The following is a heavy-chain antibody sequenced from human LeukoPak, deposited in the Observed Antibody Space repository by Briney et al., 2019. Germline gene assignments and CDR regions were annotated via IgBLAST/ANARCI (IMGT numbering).Heavy chain of an antibody. D-gene: IGHD6-13*01. Sequence: SSVKVSCNVSRGTFSSYTISWVRQAPGQGLEWMGGIIPIFGTANYAQKFQGRVTITTDESTSTAYMELSSLRSEDTAVYYCARSYSSSWYGGVSVYWGQGTLVTVSS. CDR3: ARSYSSSWYGGVSVY. V-gene: IGHV1-69*05. CDR2: IIPIFGTA. J-gene: IGHJ4*02. CDR1: RGTFSSYT.